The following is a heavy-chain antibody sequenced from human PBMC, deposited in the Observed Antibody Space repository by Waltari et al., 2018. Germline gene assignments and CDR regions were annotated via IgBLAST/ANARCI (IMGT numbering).Heavy chain of an antibody. J-gene: IGHJ2*01. CDR1: GGSFSGYY. Sequence: QVQLQQWGAGLLKPSETLSLTCAVYGGSFSGYYWSWIRQPPGKGLEWIGEINHSGSTNYNPSLKSRVTISVDTSKNQFSLKLSSVTAADTAVYYCARAGIAARPRRRWYFDLWGRGTLVTVSS. D-gene: IGHD6-6*01. CDR2: INHSGST. CDR3: ARAGIAARPRRRWYFDL. V-gene: IGHV4-34*02.